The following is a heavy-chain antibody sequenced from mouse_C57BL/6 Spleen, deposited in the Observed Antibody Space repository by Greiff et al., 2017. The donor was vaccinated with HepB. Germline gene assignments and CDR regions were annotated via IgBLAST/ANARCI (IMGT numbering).Heavy chain of an antibody. CDR2: ISSGGSYT. J-gene: IGHJ3*01. D-gene: IGHD1-1*01. CDR3: ARPNYYGSSRFAY. V-gene: IGHV5-6*01. Sequence: EVKVVESGGDLVKPGGSLKLSCAASGFTFSSYGMSWVRQTPDKRLEWVATISSGGSYTYYPDSVKGRFTISRDNAKNTLYLQMSSLKSEDTAMYYCARPNYYGSSRFAYWGQGTLVTVSA. CDR1: GFTFSSYG.